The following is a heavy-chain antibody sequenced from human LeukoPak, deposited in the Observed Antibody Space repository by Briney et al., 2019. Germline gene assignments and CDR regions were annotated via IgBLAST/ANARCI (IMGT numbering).Heavy chain of an antibody. CDR1: GFTFSNYN. CDR2: ISSSSHYI. Sequence: PGGSLRLSCAASGFTFSNYNMVWVRQAPGKGLEWVSSISSSSHYIYYADSVKGRFTISRDNAKNSLYLQMNSLRAEDTAVYYCAKLLRYFDNEPDYWGQGTLVTVSS. J-gene: IGHJ4*02. D-gene: IGHD3-9*01. CDR3: AKLLRYFDNEPDY. V-gene: IGHV3-21*01.